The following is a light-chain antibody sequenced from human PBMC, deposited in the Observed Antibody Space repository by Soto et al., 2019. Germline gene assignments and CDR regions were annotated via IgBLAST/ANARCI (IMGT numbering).Light chain of an antibody. CDR1: QGIRND. CDR3: LHDYNYPYT. V-gene: IGKV1-6*01. Sequence: AIQLTQSPSSLSACVGDRVTITCRASQGIRNDLGWYQQKSGKAPKFLIYGASSLQSGVPSRFSGSGSGTEVTLTISNLQPEDFATYYCLHDYNYPYTFGQGTKLAIK. J-gene: IGKJ2*01. CDR2: GAS.